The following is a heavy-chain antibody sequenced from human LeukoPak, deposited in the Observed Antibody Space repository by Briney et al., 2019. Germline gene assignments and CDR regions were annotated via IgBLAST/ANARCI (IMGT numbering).Heavy chain of an antibody. CDR2: ISYDGSNK. J-gene: IGHJ6*03. D-gene: IGHD1-7*01. CDR1: GFTFPSYW. Sequence: GGSLRLSCVASGFTFPSYWMSWVRQAPGKGPEWVAVISYDGSNKYYADSVKGRFTISRDNSKNTLYLHMNSLRAEDTAVYYCARGITGTTGAYYYYMDVWGKGTTVTVSS. V-gene: IGHV3-30-3*01. CDR3: ARGITGTTGAYYYYMDV.